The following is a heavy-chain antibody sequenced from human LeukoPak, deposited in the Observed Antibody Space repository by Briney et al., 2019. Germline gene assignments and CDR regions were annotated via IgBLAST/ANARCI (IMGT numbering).Heavy chain of an antibody. V-gene: IGHV4-34*01. D-gene: IGHD2-2*01. CDR3: ARERVVVPAVSNWFDP. CDR1: GGSLSGYY. Sequence: SETLSLTCAVYGGSLSGYYWSWIRQPPGKGLEWIGEINHSGSTNYNPSLKSRVTISVDTSKNQFSLKLSSVTAADTAVYYCARERVVVPAVSNWFDPWGQGTLVTVSS. J-gene: IGHJ5*02. CDR2: INHSGST.